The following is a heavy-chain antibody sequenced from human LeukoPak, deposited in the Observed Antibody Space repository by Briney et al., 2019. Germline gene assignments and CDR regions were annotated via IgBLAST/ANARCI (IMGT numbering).Heavy chain of an antibody. D-gene: IGHD1-26*01. J-gene: IGHJ4*02. CDR2: INSDGSRT. CDR1: GFTFSNSW. V-gene: IGHV3-74*01. CDR3: ARRRDSGSLQHFDY. Sequence: GGSLRLSCAASGFTFSNSWMHWVRQAPGKGLVWVSRINSDGSRTSYADSVKGRFTISRDNAKNSLYLQMNSLRAEDTAVYYCARRRDSGSLQHFDYWGQGTLVTVSS.